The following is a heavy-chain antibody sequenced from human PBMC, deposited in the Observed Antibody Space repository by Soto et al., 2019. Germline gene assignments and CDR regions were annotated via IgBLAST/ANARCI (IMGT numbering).Heavy chain of an antibody. J-gene: IGHJ3*02. D-gene: IGHD2-15*01. Sequence: RASVKVSCKASGYTFTSYDINWVRQATGQGLEWMGWMNPNSGNTGYAQKFQGRVTMTRNTSISTAYMELSSLRSEDTAVYYCARVVVVAATRAFDIWGQGTMVTVSS. CDR2: MNPNSGNT. CDR3: ARVVVVAATRAFDI. V-gene: IGHV1-8*01. CDR1: GYTFTSYD.